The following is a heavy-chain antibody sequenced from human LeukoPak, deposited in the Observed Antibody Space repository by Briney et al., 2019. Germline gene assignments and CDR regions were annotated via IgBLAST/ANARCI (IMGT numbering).Heavy chain of an antibody. V-gene: IGHV3-48*01. CDR2: ISRSSTTI. CDR1: GFTFSSYS. J-gene: IGHJ4*02. Sequence: GGSLRLSCAASGFTFSSYSVNWVRQAPGKGLEWVSYISRSSTTIYYADSVKGRFTISRDNAKNSLYLQMNSLRAEDTAVYYCARDPTSSSALDYWGQGTLVTVSP. CDR3: ARDPTSSSALDY. D-gene: IGHD6-6*01.